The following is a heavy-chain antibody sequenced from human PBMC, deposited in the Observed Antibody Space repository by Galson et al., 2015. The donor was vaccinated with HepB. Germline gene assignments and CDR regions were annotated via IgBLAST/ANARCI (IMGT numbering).Heavy chain of an antibody. CDR2: ISSSSSYI. CDR3: ARDNSLWFGESLDAFDI. J-gene: IGHJ3*02. CDR1: GFTFSSYS. D-gene: IGHD3-10*01. Sequence: SLRLSCAASGFTFSSYSMNWVRQAPGKGLEWVSSISSSSSYIYYADSVKGRFTISRDNAKNSLYLQMNSLRAEDTAVYYCARDNSLWFGESLDAFDIWGQGTMVTVSS. V-gene: IGHV3-21*01.